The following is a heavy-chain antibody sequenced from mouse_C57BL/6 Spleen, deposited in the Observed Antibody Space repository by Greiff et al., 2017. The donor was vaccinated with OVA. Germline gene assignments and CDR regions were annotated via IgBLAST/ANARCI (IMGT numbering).Heavy chain of an antibody. J-gene: IGHJ3*01. CDR2: ISSGSSTI. CDR1: GFTFSDYG. CDR3: ARVGSNPFAY. D-gene: IGHD2-5*01. Sequence: EVKLMESGGGLVKPGGSLKLSCAASGFTFSDYGMHWVRQAPEKGLEWVAYISSGSSTIYYADTVKGRFTISRDNAKNTLFLQMTSLRSEDTAMYYCARVGSNPFAYWGQGTLVTVSA. V-gene: IGHV5-17*01.